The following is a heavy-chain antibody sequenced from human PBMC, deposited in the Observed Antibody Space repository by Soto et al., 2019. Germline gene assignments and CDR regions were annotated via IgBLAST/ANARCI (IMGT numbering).Heavy chain of an antibody. CDR3: AKGLDFWSGYPYYFDY. D-gene: IGHD3-3*01. CDR1: GFTFSIYA. V-gene: IGHV3-23*01. Sequence: GGSLRLSCAASGFTFSIYAMSWVRHAPGKGLEWVSAISGSGGSTYYADSVKGRFTISRDNSKNTLYLQMNSLRAEDTAVYYCAKGLDFWSGYPYYFDYWGQGTLVTVSS. CDR2: ISGSGGST. J-gene: IGHJ4*02.